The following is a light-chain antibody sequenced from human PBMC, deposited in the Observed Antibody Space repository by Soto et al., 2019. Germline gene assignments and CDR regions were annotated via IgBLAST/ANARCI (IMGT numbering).Light chain of an antibody. J-gene: IGKJ5*01. CDR2: LGS. Sequence: DIVMTQSPLSLPVTLGEPASISCRSSQSIMHSNGYNYLDSYLQKPGQSPQLLIYLGSNRASGVPGRFSGSGSGTDFTLKISRVEAEYVGFYYCMQALQTPTFGQGTRLEIK. V-gene: IGKV2-28*01. CDR1: QSIMHSNGYNY. CDR3: MQALQTPT.